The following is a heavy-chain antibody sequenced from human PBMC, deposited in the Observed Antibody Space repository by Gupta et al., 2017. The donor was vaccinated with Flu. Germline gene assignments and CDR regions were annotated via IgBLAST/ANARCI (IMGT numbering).Heavy chain of an antibody. J-gene: IGHJ6*02. V-gene: IGHV4-59*01. CDR2: IYYSGST. CDR3: ARGGGGLAAVGNYYYYYGMDG. Sequence: QVQLQESGPGLVKPSETLSLTCTVSGDSLSTYYWRWIRQPPGKGLEWIGYIYYSGSTNYNTTPKRRVNISVDTSKNQVSLKLNSVTAADTAGDYCARGGGGLAAVGNYYYYYGMDGWGQGTTVTVSS. CDR1: GDSLSTYY. D-gene: IGHD6-13*01.